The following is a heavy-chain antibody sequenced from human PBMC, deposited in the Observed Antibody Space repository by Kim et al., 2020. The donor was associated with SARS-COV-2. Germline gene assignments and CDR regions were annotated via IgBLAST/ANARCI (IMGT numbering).Heavy chain of an antibody. D-gene: IGHD3-22*01. Sequence: TYYADSVKGRFTISRDNSKNTLYLQMNSLRAEDTAVYYCAKEGPHYYDGYWGQGTLVTVSS. V-gene: IGHV3-23*01. CDR3: AKEGPHYYDGY. CDR2: T. J-gene: IGHJ4*02.